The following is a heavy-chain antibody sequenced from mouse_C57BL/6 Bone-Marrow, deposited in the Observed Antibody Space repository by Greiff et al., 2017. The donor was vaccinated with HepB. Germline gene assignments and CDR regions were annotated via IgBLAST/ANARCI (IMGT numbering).Heavy chain of an antibody. Sequence: EVKLVESGGGLVKPGGSLKLSCAASGFTFSSYAMSWVRQTPEKRLEWVATISDGGSYTYYPDNVKGRFTISRDNAKNNLYLQMSHLKSEDTAMYYCARREGYWYFDVWGTGTTVTVSS. CDR2: ISDGGSYT. CDR1: GFTFSSYA. CDR3: ARREGYWYFDV. J-gene: IGHJ1*03. V-gene: IGHV5-4*03.